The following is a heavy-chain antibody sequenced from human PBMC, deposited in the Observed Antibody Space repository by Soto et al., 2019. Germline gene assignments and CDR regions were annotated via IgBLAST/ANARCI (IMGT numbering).Heavy chain of an antibody. CDR1: GDSIRSGGYY. V-gene: IGHV4-31*03. Sequence: QLQLQDSGPGLVKPSQTLSLTCTVSGDSIRSGGYYWSWIRQHPGKGLEWLGYGYYSGIAFYNPSRRSRVKISVDTSKNQFSLRLTSVTAADTAVYYCASERYGYFDYWGQGTLVTGFS. D-gene: IGHD3-10*01. CDR2: GYYSGIA. CDR3: ASERYGYFDY. J-gene: IGHJ4*02.